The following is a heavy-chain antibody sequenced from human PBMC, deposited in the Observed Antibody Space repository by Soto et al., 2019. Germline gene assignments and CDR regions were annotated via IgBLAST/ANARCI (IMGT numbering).Heavy chain of an antibody. J-gene: IGHJ4*02. CDR1: GFTFTRYS. CDR2: ISSTTNYI. Sequence: GGSLRLSCAASGFTFTRYSMNWVRQAPGKGLEWVSSISSTTNYIYYGDSMKGRFTISRDNAKNSLYLEMNSLRAEDTAVYYCARESEDLTSNFDYWGQGTLVTASS. V-gene: IGHV3-21*06. CDR3: ARESEDLTSNFDY.